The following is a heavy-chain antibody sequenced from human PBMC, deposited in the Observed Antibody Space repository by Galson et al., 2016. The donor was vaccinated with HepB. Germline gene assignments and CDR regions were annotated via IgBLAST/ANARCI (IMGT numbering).Heavy chain of an antibody. Sequence: SLRLSCADSGFTFSDNAMHWVRQAPGKGLEWVALISFDGTEKYYADSVRGRFTISRDNSKNTLYPQMKSLRADDTAVYYCARDRGDYVWGSSRLVTAYYYGVDVWGQGTTVTVSS. CDR2: ISFDGTEK. CDR3: ARDRGDYVWGSSRLVTAYYYGVDV. CDR1: GFTFSDNA. J-gene: IGHJ6*02. V-gene: IGHV3-30*04. D-gene: IGHD3-16*02.